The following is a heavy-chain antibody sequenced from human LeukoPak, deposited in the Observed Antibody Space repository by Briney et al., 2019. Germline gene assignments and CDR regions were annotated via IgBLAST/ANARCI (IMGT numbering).Heavy chain of an antibody. D-gene: IGHD6-13*01. Sequence: GGSLRLSCAASGFTFDDYAMHWVRQAPGKGLEWVSLISGDGGSTYYAYSVKGRFTISRDNSKTSLYLQMNTLRTADTALYYSAKDGEGPSSSWPKIGNWFDAWGQGTLVTVSS. CDR1: GFTFDDYA. CDR2: ISGDGGST. J-gene: IGHJ5*02. V-gene: IGHV3-43*02. CDR3: AKDGEGPSSSWPKIGNWFDA.